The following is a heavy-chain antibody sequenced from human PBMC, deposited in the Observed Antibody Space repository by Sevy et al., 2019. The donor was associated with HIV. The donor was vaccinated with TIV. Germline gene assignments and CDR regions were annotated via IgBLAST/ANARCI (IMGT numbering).Heavy chain of an antibody. J-gene: IGHJ4*02. CDR3: AREHIAVAGIGYYFDN. CDR1: GFSFSGYG. CDR2: IWYDGTNK. Sequence: GGSLRLSCAVSGFSFSGYGMHWVRQAPGKGLEWVAVIWYDGTNKEYAHSVKGRFTISRDNSKNTLYLQMNSLRAEDTAVYYCAREHIAVAGIGYYFDNWGQGTLVTVSS. D-gene: IGHD6-19*01. V-gene: IGHV3-33*01.